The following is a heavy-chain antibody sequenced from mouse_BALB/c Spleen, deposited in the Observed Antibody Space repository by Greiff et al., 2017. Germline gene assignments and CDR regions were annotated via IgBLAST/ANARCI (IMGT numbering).Heavy chain of an antibody. J-gene: IGHJ4*01. CDR1: GFTFTDYY. Sequence: VQLKESGGGLVQPGGSLRLSCATSGFTFTDYYMSWVRQPPGKALEWLGFIRNKANGYTTEYSASVKGRFTISRDNSQSILYLQMNTLRAEDSATYYCARDYYDYDGYAMDYWGQGTSVTVSS. CDR2: IRNKANGYTT. CDR3: ARDYYDYDGYAMDY. V-gene: IGHV7-3*02. D-gene: IGHD2-4*01.